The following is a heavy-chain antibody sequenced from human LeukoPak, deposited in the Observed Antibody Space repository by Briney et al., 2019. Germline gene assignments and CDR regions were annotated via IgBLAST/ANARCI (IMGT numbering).Heavy chain of an antibody. CDR1: GFTFSSYG. V-gene: IGHV3-30*19. D-gene: IGHD6-13*01. CDR2: IWYDGSDK. J-gene: IGHJ4*02. CDR3: AMRGIAAAGDY. Sequence: GRSLRLSCAASGFTFSSYGMHWVRQAPGKGLEWVAVIWYDGSDKYYIDSVKGRFTISRDNSKNTVYLQMNSLRAEDTAVYYCAMRGIAAAGDYWGQGTLVTVSS.